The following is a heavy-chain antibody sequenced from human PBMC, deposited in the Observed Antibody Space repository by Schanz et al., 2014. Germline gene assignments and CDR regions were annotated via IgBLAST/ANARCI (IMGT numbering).Heavy chain of an antibody. CDR3: AGTYCSSTSCYTGYYYMDV. CDR2: IIPVLNIA. V-gene: IGHV1-69*02. Sequence: QLQLVQSGAEVKKPGSSVKVSCKLSGGTFSSYTISWMRQAPGQGLEWMGKIIPVLNIATYAQRFQGRVSITADTSTNTAYMELSSLRYEDTAVYYCAGTYCSSTSCYTGYYYMDVWGKGTTVTVSS. D-gene: IGHD2-2*02. J-gene: IGHJ6*03. CDR1: GGTFSSYT.